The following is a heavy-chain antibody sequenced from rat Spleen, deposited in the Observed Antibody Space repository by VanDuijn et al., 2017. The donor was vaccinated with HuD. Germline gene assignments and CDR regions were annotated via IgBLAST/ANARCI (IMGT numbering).Heavy chain of an antibody. CDR2: ISYDGSST. V-gene: IGHV5-29*01. CDR1: GFTFSSYD. D-gene: IGHD1-7*01. J-gene: IGHJ2*01. Sequence: EVQLVESGGGLVQPGRSLKLSCVASGFTFSSYDMAWVRQAPTKGLEWVASISYDGSSTYYRDSVKGRFTISRDNAKSTLFLQMNSLRSEDTATYYCARGHTLGLDYFDYWGQGVMVTVSS. CDR3: ARGHTLGLDYFDY.